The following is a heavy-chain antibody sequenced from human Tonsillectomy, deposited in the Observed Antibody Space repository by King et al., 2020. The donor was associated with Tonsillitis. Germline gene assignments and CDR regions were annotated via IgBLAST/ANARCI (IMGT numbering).Heavy chain of an antibody. V-gene: IGHV3-21*01. CDR1: GFTFSNYS. D-gene: IGHD6-19*01. J-gene: IGHJ6*02. Sequence: VQLVESGGGLVKPGGSLRLSCAASGFTFSNYSMNWVRQAPGKGLEWVSSIRSGSSYRFYADSVKGRITISRDNAKNSLYLHMNSLRAEDTAVYYCARLYSSGWYEVPYYYGMYVWGQGTTVTVSS. CDR3: ARLYSSGWYEVPYYYGMYV. CDR2: IRSGSSYR.